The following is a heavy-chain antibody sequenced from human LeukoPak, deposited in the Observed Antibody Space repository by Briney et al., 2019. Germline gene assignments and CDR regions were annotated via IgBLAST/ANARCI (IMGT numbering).Heavy chain of an antibody. CDR2: INAGNGNT. D-gene: IGHD3-10*01. V-gene: IGHV1-3*01. CDR3: ARDLRYYYGSAYYGMDV. J-gene: IGHJ6*04. Sequence: PGASVKVSCKASGYTFTSYAMHWARQAPGQRLEWMGWINAGNGNTKYSQKFQGRVTITRDTSASTAYMELSSLRSEDTAVYYCARDLRYYYGSAYYGMDVWGKGTTVTVSS. CDR1: GYTFTSYA.